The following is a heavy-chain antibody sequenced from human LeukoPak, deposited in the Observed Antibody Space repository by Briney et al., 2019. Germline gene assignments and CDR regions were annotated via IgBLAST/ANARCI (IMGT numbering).Heavy chain of an antibody. CDR2: IYPGDSDT. CDR3: ATYTNNRLDY. D-gene: IGHD2-2*02. V-gene: IGHV5-51*01. J-gene: IGHJ4*02. Sequence: GESLKISCKGSGYGFTSYWVVLVRQMPGKGLEWMGIIYPGDSDTRYSPSFKGQVTLSADKSISTAYLQWSSLKASDSVMYYCATYTNNRLDYWGQGTLVTVSS. CDR1: GYGFTSYW.